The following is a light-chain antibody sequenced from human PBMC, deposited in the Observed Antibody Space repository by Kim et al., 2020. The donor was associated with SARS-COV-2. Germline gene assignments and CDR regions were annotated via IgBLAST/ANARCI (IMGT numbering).Light chain of an antibody. CDR2: LAS. Sequence: DIQMTQSPSTLSASVGDRVTITCRASQNIDNWLAWYQQKPGRAPNPLIYLASTLENGVPSRFSGSGSGTEFTLTITSLQPDDFATYYCQHYSRFPYTFGQGTKLEIK. J-gene: IGKJ2*01. CDR1: QNIDNW. V-gene: IGKV1-5*03. CDR3: QHYSRFPYT.